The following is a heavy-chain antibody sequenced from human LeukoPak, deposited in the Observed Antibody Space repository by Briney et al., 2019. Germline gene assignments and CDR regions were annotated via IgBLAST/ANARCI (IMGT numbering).Heavy chain of an antibody. J-gene: IGHJ6*03. V-gene: IGHV4-39*07. CDR3: ARVPPAYSSFLRNYYYYMDV. D-gene: IGHD6-6*01. CDR1: GGSISSSSYY. Sequence: PSETLSLTCTVSGGSISSSSYYWGWIRQPPGKGLEGIGSIYYSGSTYYNPSLKSRVTISVDTSKNQFSLKLSSVTAADTAVYYCARVPPAYSSFLRNYYYYMDVWGKGTTVTVSS. CDR2: IYYSGST.